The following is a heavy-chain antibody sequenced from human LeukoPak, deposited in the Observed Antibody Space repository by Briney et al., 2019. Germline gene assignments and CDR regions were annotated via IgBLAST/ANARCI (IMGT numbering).Heavy chain of an antibody. CDR1: GGSISSYY. D-gene: IGHD6-19*01. V-gene: IGHV4-59*12. Sequence: KTSETLSLTCTVSGGSISSYYWSWIRQPPGKGLEWIGYIYYSGSTNYNPSLKSRVTMSVDTSKNQFSLKLSSVTAADTAVYYCARAVAGTMAAFDIWGQGTMVTVSS. CDR2: IYYSGST. CDR3: ARAVAGTMAAFDI. J-gene: IGHJ3*02.